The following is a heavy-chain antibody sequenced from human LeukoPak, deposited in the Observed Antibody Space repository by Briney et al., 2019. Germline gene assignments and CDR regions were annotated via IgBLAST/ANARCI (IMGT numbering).Heavy chain of an antibody. D-gene: IGHD5-12*01. J-gene: IGHJ4*02. CDR2: ISSSSNTI. Sequence: PGGSLQLSCAASGFPFSSDDMNWAREAPGKALEWVSYISSSSNTIYYADSVKGRFTISRDNAKNSLYLQMNSLRAEDTALYFCARGVATITRRYFDYWGQGTLVTVSS. V-gene: IGHV3-48*03. CDR1: GFPFSSDD. CDR3: ARGVATITRRYFDY.